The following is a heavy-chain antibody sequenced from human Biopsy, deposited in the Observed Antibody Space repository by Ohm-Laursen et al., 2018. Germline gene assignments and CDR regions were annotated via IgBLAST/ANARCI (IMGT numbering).Heavy chain of an antibody. V-gene: IGHV3-15*01. Sequence: SLRLSCAASGFPFTNACMSWVRQAPGKGLEWVGRIKSKTGGGTIDYAASVKGRFSISRDDSKNTLYLQMNSLKTEDTAVYYCLSNWLDPWGQGTLVTVSS. CDR3: LSNWLDP. CDR2: IKSKTGGGTI. CDR1: GFPFTNAC. J-gene: IGHJ5*02.